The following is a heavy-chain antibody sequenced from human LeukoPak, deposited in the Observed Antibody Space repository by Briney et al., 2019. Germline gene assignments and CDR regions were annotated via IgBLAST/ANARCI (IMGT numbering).Heavy chain of an antibody. CDR1: GDTFTAYY. D-gene: IGHD6-19*01. J-gene: IGHJ3*02. CDR3: ARDRALAGTNVDAFDT. Sequence: ASVKASCRASGDTFTAYYIHWVRQAPGQGPEWMGWINPYSGVTNYAQTFQGRVTLTRDTSLNTAYMELRRLRSDDTAVYYCARDRALAGTNVDAFDTWGQGTRVTVSS. CDR2: INPYSGVT. V-gene: IGHV1-2*02.